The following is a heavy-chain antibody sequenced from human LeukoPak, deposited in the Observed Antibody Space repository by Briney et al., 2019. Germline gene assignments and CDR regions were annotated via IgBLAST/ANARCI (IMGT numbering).Heavy chain of an antibody. D-gene: IGHD4-23*01. Sequence: GTLRLSCAASGFTFSSYGMSWVRQAPGKGLEWVANINQDGSEKYYVGSVKGRFTISRDNARNSLYLQMNSLRAEDTAVYYCVRSGGKAKLYYYYYMDVWGKGTTVTISS. J-gene: IGHJ6*03. CDR1: GFTFSSYG. V-gene: IGHV3-7*01. CDR2: INQDGSEK. CDR3: VRSGGKAKLYYYYYMDV.